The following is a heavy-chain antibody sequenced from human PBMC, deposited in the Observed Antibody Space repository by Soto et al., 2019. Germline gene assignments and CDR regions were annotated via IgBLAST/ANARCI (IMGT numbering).Heavy chain of an antibody. CDR1: GGTFRSYV. CDR2: IIPMYGTT. D-gene: IGHD1-1*01. CDR3: ARIGTLDWIDDY. Sequence: QVQLVQSGAEVKKPGSSVKVSCKASGGTFRSYVTSWVRQDPGQGLEWLGGIIPMYGTTYYAQTFQGRVTISADESTSTAFMEPSSLRSEDTAVYYCARIGTLDWIDDYWGQGTLVTVSS. V-gene: IGHV1-69*12. J-gene: IGHJ4*02.